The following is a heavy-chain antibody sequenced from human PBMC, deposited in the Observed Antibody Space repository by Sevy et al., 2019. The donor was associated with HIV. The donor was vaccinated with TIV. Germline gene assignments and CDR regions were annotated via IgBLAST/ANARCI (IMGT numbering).Heavy chain of an antibody. Sequence: SETLSLTCTVSGDSVSGGNYYWSWIRQPPGKGLEWIGYIYYSGSTNSNPSLKSRVTISIDTSKTQFSLRPTSVTAAATAVYYCARGLFDYWGQGTLVTVSS. CDR2: IYYSGST. CDR1: GDSVSGGNYY. J-gene: IGHJ4*02. V-gene: IGHV4-61*01. CDR3: ARGLFDY.